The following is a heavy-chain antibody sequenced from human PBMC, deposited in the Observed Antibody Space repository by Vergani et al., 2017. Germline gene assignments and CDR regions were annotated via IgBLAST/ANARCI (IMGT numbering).Heavy chain of an antibody. D-gene: IGHD1-14*01. J-gene: IGHJ6*03. V-gene: IGHV1-8*01. CDR1: GYTFTSYD. Sequence: QVQLVQSGAEVKKPGASVKVSCKASGYTFTSYDINWVRQATGQGLEWMGWMNPNSGNTGYAQKFQGRVTRTRKTSISTAYMELSSLRSEDTAVYYCARPDRPKGQYYYYYYMDVGGKGTTVTVSS. CDR2: MNPNSGNT. CDR3: ARPDRPKGQYYYYYYMDV.